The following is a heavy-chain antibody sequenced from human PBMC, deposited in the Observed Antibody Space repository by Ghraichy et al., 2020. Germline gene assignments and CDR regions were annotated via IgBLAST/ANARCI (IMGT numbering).Heavy chain of an antibody. J-gene: IGHJ4*02. CDR1: GFTFSSYG. D-gene: IGHD3-10*01. CDR3: AKGIYYGSGSSDY. Sequence: GSLRLSCAASGFTFSSYGMSWVRQAPGKGLEWVSAISGGGGTTYYADSVKGRFTISRDNSKITVYLQMNSLGAEDTAIYYCAKGIYYGSGSSDYWGQGTLVTVSS. CDR2: ISGGGGTT. V-gene: IGHV3-23*01.